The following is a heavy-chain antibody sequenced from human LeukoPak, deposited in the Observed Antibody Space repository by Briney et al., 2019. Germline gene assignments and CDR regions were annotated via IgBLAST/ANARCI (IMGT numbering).Heavy chain of an antibody. J-gene: IGHJ4*02. CDR1: GFTFSSYA. D-gene: IGHD3-22*01. Sequence: GGSLRLSCAASGFTFSSYAMSWVRQAPGKGLEWVSAISGSGGSTYYADSVKGRFTISRDNAKNTLYLQMNSLRAEDTAVYYCGSDSYDSSGYYLEYDYWGQGTLVTVSS. V-gene: IGHV3-23*01. CDR2: ISGSGGST. CDR3: GSDSYDSSGYYLEYDY.